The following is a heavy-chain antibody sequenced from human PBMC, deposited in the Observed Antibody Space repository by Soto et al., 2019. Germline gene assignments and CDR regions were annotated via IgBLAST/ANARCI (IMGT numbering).Heavy chain of an antibody. Sequence: SETLSLTCTVSGGSISSGGYYWSWIRQHPGKGLEWIGYIYYSGSTYYNPSLKSRVTISVDTSKNQFSLKLSSVTAADTAVYYCARGGGAIRGDAFDIWGQGTMVTVSS. CDR1: GGSISSGGYY. V-gene: IGHV4-31*03. CDR2: IYYSGST. D-gene: IGHD2-21*01. CDR3: ARGGGAIRGDAFDI. J-gene: IGHJ3*02.